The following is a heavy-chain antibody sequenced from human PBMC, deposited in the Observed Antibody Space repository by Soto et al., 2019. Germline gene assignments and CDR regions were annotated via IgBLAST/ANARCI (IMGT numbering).Heavy chain of an antibody. CDR2: IKGKTDGETI. CDR1: GFNFNNAW. V-gene: IGHV3-15*07. Sequence: EVQLVESGGGLVKPGGSLTLSCAASGFNFNNAWMNWVRQAPGKGLEWVGRIKGKTDGETIDYAAPVKGRFIISRDNLNGPLFLQMNSLTTEDTAVYYCTTDFNYDYWGQGTLVTVSS. CDR3: TTDFNYDY. J-gene: IGHJ4*02.